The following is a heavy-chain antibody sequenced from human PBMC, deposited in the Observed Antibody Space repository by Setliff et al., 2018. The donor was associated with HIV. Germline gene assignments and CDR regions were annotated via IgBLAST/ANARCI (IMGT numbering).Heavy chain of an antibody. J-gene: IGHJ6*03. CDR1: GYSFTSYD. CDR3: ARARDFQYMDV. Sequence: ASVKVSCKASGYSFTSYDINWVRQATGQGLEWMGRINPNSGGTNYPQKFQGRVTMTRDTSTSTVYMELRSLTSQDTALYYCARARDFQYMDVWGKGTEVTVSS. V-gene: IGHV1-2*06. CDR2: INPNSGGT.